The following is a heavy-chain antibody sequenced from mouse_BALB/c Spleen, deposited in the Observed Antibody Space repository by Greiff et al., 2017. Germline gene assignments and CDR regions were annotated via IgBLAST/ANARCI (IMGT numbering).Heavy chain of an antibody. J-gene: IGHJ4*01. CDR1: GFTFSSYA. V-gene: IGHV5-9-4*01. CDR2: ISSGGSYT. D-gene: IGHD2-1*01. Sequence: EVKVVESGGGLVKPGGSLKLSCAASGFTFSSYAMSWVRQSPEKRLEWVAEISSGGSYTYYPDTVTGRFTISRDNAKNTLYLEMSSLRSEDTAMYYCARNGNSSYAMDYWGQGTSVTVSS. CDR3: ARNGNSSYAMDY.